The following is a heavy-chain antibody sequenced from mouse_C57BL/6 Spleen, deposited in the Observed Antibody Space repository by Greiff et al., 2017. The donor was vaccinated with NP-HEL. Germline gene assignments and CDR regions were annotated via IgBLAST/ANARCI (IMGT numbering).Heavy chain of an antibody. CDR2: ISSGGDYI. CDR1: GFTFSSYA. J-gene: IGHJ2*01. V-gene: IGHV5-9-1*02. D-gene: IGHD2-1*01. CDR3: TRGGNYGFFDY. Sequence: EVQLVESGEGLVKPGGSLKLSCAASGFTFSSYAMSWVRQTPEKRLEWVAYISSGGDYIYYADTVKGRFTISRDNARNTLYLQMSSLKSEDTAMYYCTRGGNYGFFDYWGQGTTLTVAS.